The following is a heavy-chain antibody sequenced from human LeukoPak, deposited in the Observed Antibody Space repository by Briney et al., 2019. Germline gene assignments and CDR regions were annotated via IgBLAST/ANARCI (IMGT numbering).Heavy chain of an antibody. CDR3: ARVPGRDYDSFYGMDV. D-gene: IGHD3-22*01. Sequence: GGSLRLSCAASGFTFSDHYMTWIRQAPGKGLEWVSFISSSSSYTNYADSVKGRFTISRDNAKNSLYLQMNSLRAEDTAVYHCARVPGRDYDSFYGMDVWGQGTTVTVSS. CDR1: GFTFSDHY. J-gene: IGHJ6*02. V-gene: IGHV3-11*05. CDR2: ISSSSSYT.